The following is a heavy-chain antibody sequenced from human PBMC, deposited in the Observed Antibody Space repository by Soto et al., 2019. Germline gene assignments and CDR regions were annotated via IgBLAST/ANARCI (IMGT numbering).Heavy chain of an antibody. CDR1: GFTFSSYG. V-gene: IGHV3-30*03. Sequence: PWGSLILSCAASGFTFSSYGMHRVRQAPGKGLEWVAVISYDGSNKYYADSVKGRFTISRDNAKNTLYLQMNSLKTEDTAEYYCPSYSSTWRRFGYWGQGTLVTVSS. J-gene: IGHJ4*02. CDR3: PSYSSTWRRFGY. D-gene: IGHD6-13*01. CDR2: ISYDGSNK.